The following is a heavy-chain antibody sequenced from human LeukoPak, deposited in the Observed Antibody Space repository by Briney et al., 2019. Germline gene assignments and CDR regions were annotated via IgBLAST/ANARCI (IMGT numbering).Heavy chain of an antibody. Sequence: SETLSLTCTVSGGSISSSSYSWGWIRQPPGKGLEWIGSIYYSGSTYYNPSLKSRVTISVDTSKNQFSLKLSSVTAADTAVYYCATLAGAARRFYYYYGMDVWGQGTTVTVSS. CDR3: ATLAGAARRFYYYYGMDV. V-gene: IGHV4-39*01. CDR1: GGSISSSSYS. D-gene: IGHD6-6*01. CDR2: IYYSGST. J-gene: IGHJ6*02.